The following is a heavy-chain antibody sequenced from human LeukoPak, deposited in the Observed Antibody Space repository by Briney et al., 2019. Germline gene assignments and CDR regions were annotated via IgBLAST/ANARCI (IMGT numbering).Heavy chain of an antibody. V-gene: IGHV3-66*01. J-gene: IGHJ6*02. CDR2: IYSGGST. CDR3: AGDPRAGPFAPSYYGMDV. Sequence: GGSLRLSCAASGFTLSSNYMSWVRQAPGKGLEWVSVIYSGGSTYYADSVKGRFTISRDNSKNTLYLQMNSLRAEDTAVYYCAGDPRAGPFAPSYYGMDVWGQGTTVTVSS. D-gene: IGHD6-19*01. CDR1: GFTLSSNY.